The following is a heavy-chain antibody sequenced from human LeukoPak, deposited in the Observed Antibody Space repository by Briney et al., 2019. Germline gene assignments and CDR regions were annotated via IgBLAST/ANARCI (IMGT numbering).Heavy chain of an antibody. J-gene: IGHJ2*01. Sequence: GGSLRLSCAASGSTFSSYWMHWVRQAPGKGLVGVSRINSDGSSTSYADSVKGRFTISRDNAKNTLYLQMNSLRAEDTAVYYCARDTAMVYWYFDLWGRGTLVTVSS. CDR1: GSTFSSYW. CDR2: INSDGSST. D-gene: IGHD5-18*01. V-gene: IGHV3-74*01. CDR3: ARDTAMVYWYFDL.